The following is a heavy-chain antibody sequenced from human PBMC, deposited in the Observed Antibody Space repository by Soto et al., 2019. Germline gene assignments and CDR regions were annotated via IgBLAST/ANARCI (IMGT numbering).Heavy chain of an antibody. Sequence: QVQLVESGGGVVQPGRSLRLSCAASGFTFSSYGMHWVRQAPGKGLEWVAVISYDGSNKYYADSVKGRFTISRDNSKNTLYLQMNSLRAEDTAVYYCAKPTTTVTTGYWGQGTLVTVSS. V-gene: IGHV3-30*18. CDR3: AKPTTTVTTGY. CDR2: ISYDGSNK. CDR1: GFTFSSYG. J-gene: IGHJ4*02. D-gene: IGHD4-4*01.